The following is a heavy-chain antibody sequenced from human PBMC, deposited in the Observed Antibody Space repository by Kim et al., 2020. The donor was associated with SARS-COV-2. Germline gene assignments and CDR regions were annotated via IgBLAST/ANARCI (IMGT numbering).Heavy chain of an antibody. V-gene: IGHV3-9*01. Sequence: GGSLRLSCAASGFTFDDYAMHWVRQAPGKGLEWVSGISWNSGSIGYADSVKGRFTISRDNAKNSLYLQMNSLRAEDTALYYCAKEAYDSSGYYSLYYFDYWCQGTLVTVSS. CDR2: ISWNSGSI. J-gene: IGHJ4*02. CDR1: GFTFDDYA. CDR3: AKEAYDSSGYYSLYYFDY. D-gene: IGHD3-22*01.